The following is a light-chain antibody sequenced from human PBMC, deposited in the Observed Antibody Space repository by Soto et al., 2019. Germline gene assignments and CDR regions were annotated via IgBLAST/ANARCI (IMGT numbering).Light chain of an antibody. J-gene: IGKJ1*01. Sequence: TVLTQSPGTLSLSPGERATLSCRAGPSVSSSYLAWYQQKPGQAPRLLIYGASSRATGIPDRFSGSGSGTDFTLTISRLESEDFAVYYCQQYGSARTWTFGQGTKVDIK. CDR1: PSVSSSY. CDR2: GAS. CDR3: QQYGSARTWT. V-gene: IGKV3-20*01.